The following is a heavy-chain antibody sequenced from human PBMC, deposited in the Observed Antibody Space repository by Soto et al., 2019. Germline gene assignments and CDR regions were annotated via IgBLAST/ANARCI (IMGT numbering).Heavy chain of an antibody. J-gene: IGHJ4*02. CDR3: ARDLYYYGSGSGYFDY. D-gene: IGHD3-10*01. V-gene: IGHV3-48*02. CDR2: ISSSSSTI. Sequence: GGFLRLSCAASGFSFNSYSMNWVRQAPGKGLEWISYISSSSSTIYYTDSVKGRFTISRDNAKNSLYLQMNSLRDEDTAVYYCARDLYYYGSGSGYFDYWGQGTLVTVSS. CDR1: GFSFNSYS.